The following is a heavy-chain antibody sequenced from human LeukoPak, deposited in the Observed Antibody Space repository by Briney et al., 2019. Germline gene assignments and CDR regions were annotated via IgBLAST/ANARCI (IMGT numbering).Heavy chain of an antibody. D-gene: IGHD1-1*01. J-gene: IGHJ6*02. Sequence: XXQAPGKGXXWXAVIXYDGSNKYYADSVKGRFTISRDNSKNTLYLQMNSLRAEDTAVYYCARDFPGTGGYYYYGMDVWGQGTTVTVSS. CDR2: IXYDGSNK. V-gene: IGHV3-33*01. CDR3: ARDFPGTGGYYYYGMDV.